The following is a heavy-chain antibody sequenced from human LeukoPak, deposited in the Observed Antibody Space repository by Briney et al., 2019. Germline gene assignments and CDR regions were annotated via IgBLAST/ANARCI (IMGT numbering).Heavy chain of an antibody. CDR2: FDPEDGET. D-gene: IGHD3-3*01. Sequence: GASVKVSCKVSGYTLTELSMHWVRQAPGKGLEWMGGFDPEDGETIYAQKFQGRVTMTRNASISTAYMELSSLRSEDTAVYYCARNDFWSGYYPLYYYYGMDVWGQGTTVTVSS. CDR1: GYTLTELS. J-gene: IGHJ6*02. V-gene: IGHV1-24*01. CDR3: ARNDFWSGYYPLYYYYGMDV.